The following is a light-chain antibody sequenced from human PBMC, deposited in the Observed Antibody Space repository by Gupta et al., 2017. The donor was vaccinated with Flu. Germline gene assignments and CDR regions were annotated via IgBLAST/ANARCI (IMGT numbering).Light chain of an antibody. CDR2: EYN. CDR1: RGSIANNY. Sequence: RGSIANNYVQWYQQRPGTSPTTVIYEYNKRPSGVPDRFSGSFDSSSTSAALTISGLKNEDEAVYYCHSYDVTAVMFGGGTRLTAL. CDR3: HSYDVTAVM. J-gene: IGLJ3*02. V-gene: IGLV6-57*01.